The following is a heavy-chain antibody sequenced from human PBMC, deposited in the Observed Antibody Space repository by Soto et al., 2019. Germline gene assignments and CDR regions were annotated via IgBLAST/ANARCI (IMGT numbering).Heavy chain of an antibody. CDR3: ARDLESSSWYGGYYYYYGMDV. V-gene: IGHV6-1*01. J-gene: IGHJ6*02. CDR2: TYYRSKWYN. D-gene: IGHD6-13*01. Sequence: PSQTLSLTCAISGDSVSSNSAAWNWIRQSPSRGLEWLGRTYYRSKWYNDYAVSVKSRITINPDTSKNQFPLQLNSVTPEDTAVYYCARDLESSSWYGGYYYYYGMDVWGQGTTVTVSS. CDR1: GDSVSSNSAA.